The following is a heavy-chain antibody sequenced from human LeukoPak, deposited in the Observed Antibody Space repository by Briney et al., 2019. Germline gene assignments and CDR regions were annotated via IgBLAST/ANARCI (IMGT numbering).Heavy chain of an antibody. CDR2: LSSDGGNN. CDR3: AKEMNYYHSSAFDY. Sequence: GGSLRLSCAASGFTFSSYDMHWVRQAPGKGLEWVAVLSSDGGNNYYADSVKGRFTISRDNSKNTLYLQMNSLRAEDTAVYYCAKEMNYYHSSAFDYWGQGTLVTVSS. J-gene: IGHJ4*02. CDR1: GFTFSSYD. V-gene: IGHV3-30*18. D-gene: IGHD3-22*01.